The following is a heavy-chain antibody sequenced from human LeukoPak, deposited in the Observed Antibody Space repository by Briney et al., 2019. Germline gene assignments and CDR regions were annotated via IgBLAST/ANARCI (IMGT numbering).Heavy chain of an antibody. Sequence: SETLSLTCAVYGGSFSGYYWSWISQPPGKGVEWIGEINHSGSTNYNPSLKSRVTISVDTSKNQFSLKLSSVTAADTAVYYCARGRRVLYSIPRKYYYYMDVWGKGTTVTVSS. D-gene: IGHD4-11*01. CDR1: GGSFSGYY. J-gene: IGHJ6*03. CDR2: INHSGST. CDR3: ARGRRVLYSIPRKYYYYMDV. V-gene: IGHV4-34*01.